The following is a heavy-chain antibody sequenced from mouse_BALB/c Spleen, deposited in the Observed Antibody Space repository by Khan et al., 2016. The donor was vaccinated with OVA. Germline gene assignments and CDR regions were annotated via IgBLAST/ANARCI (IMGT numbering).Heavy chain of an antibody. V-gene: IGHV3-2*02. Sequence: EVKLLESGPGLVKPSQSLSLTCTVTGYSITNDYAWNWIRQFPGNKLEWMGYISYSGNTKYNPSLKSRISITRDTSKNQFFLQLNSVTIEDTATYYCARIYGGDFDYWGQGTTLIVSS. J-gene: IGHJ2*01. D-gene: IGHD1-1*01. CDR2: ISYSGNT. CDR1: GYSITNDYA. CDR3: ARIYGGDFDY.